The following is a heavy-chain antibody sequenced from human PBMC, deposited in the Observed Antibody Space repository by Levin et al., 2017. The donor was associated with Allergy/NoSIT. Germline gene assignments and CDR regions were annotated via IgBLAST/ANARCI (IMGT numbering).Heavy chain of an antibody. CDR3: ARSGRSGSYFYYFDY. CDR2: ISSSSSYI. Sequence: GGSLRLSCAASGFTFSSYSMNWVRQAPGKGLEWVSSISSSSSYIYYADSVKGRFTISRDNAKNSLYLQMNSLRAEDTAVYYCARSGRSGSYFYYFDYWGQGTLVTVSS. J-gene: IGHJ4*02. CDR1: GFTFSSYS. V-gene: IGHV3-21*01. D-gene: IGHD1-26*01.